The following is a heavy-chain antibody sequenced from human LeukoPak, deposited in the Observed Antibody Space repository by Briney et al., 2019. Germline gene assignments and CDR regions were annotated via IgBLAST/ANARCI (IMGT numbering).Heavy chain of an antibody. CDR1: GFTFSSYA. Sequence: GGSLRLSCAASGFTFSSYAMTWVRQAPGKGLEWGSSMSSGSRYIDYADSVRGRFTISRDNAKNSLYLLMNSLRAEDTAVYYCTRDRPTGASRVFVVQWGQGTLVTVSS. CDR3: TRDRPTGASRVFVVQ. J-gene: IGHJ4*02. CDR2: MSSGSRYI. V-gene: IGHV3-21*01. D-gene: IGHD3-3*01.